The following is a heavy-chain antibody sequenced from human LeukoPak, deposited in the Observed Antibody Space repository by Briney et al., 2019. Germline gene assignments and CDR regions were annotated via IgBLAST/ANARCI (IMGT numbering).Heavy chain of an antibody. CDR1: GGSISSYY. J-gene: IGHJ4*02. D-gene: IGHD6-25*01. CDR2: IHYIGST. V-gene: IGHV4-59*01. Sequence: SETLSLTCTVSGGSISSYYWSWVRQPPGKGLEWIGYIHYIGSTNYNPSLKNRVTISVDTSKNQFSLKLTSVTAADTAVYCCARVLLVSSGTFYFDYWGQGTLVTVSS. CDR3: ARVLLVSSGTFYFDY.